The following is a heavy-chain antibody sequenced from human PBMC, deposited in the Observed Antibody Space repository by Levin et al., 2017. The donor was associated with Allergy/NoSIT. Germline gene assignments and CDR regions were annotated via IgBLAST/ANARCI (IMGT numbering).Heavy chain of an antibody. V-gene: IGHV3-33*01. CDR2: IWYDGSNK. D-gene: IGHD6-13*01. CDR1: GFTFSSYG. Sequence: GGSLRLSCAASGFTFSSYGMHWVRQAPGKGLEWVAVIWYDGSNKYYADSVKGRFTISRDNSKNTLYLQMNSLRAEDTAVYYCARDDTQPPYSSSWYGAFDIWGQGTMVTVSS. CDR3: ARDDTQPPYSSSWYGAFDI. J-gene: IGHJ3*02.